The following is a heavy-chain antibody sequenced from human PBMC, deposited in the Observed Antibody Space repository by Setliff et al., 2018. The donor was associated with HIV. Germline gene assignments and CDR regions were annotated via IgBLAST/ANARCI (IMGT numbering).Heavy chain of an antibody. J-gene: IGHJ4*02. CDR1: GGSTSSSTYY. CDR2: IFYTGNT. CDR3: ARHSDIAPRRTYFDY. V-gene: IGHV4-39*01. Sequence: ASETLSLTCSVSGGSTSSSTYYWGWIRQPPGKGLEWIGYIFYTGNTYYNPSLKSRVAMSIDTSENQFSLKLNSVTAADTAVYYCARHSDIAPRRTYFDYWGQGTLVTVSS. D-gene: IGHD6-6*01.